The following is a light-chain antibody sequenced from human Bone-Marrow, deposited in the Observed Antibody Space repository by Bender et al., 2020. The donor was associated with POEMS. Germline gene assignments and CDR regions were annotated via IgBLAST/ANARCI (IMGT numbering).Light chain of an antibody. J-gene: IGLJ1*01. CDR2: QDT. CDR3: QAWDSNTYV. Sequence: SYEVTQPPSVSVSPGQTASITCSGQTLGDYCWYQQKAGQPPLLLIYQDTRRPSGIPERFSGSTSGNTATLTISGTQAMDEADYYCQAWDSNTYVFGPGTTVTVL. CDR1: TLGDYC. V-gene: IGLV3-1*01.